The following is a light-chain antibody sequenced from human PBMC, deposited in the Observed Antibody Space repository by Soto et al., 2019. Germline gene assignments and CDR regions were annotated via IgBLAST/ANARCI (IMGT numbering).Light chain of an antibody. CDR1: TGAVTSGYY. CDR3: LLYYGGAVV. CDR2: STS. Sequence: QAVVTQEPSLTVSPGGTVTLTCASSTGAVTSGYYPNWFQQQPGQAPRALIYSTSNTHAWTPARFSGSLLGGKAALTLSGVQPEDEAEYYGLLYYGGAVVFCGGTKLTVL. V-gene: IGLV7-43*01. J-gene: IGLJ2*01.